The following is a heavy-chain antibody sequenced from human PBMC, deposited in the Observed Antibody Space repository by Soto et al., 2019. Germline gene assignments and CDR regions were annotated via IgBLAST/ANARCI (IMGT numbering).Heavy chain of an antibody. Sequence: QVQLVESGGGVVQPGRSLRLSCAASGFTFSSYGMHWVRQAPGKGLEWVAVIWYDGSNKYYADSVKGRFTISRDNSKNTLYLQMNSLRAEDTAVYYCARSVDIVDTIGLVDYWGQGTLVTVSS. J-gene: IGHJ4*02. CDR2: IWYDGSNK. V-gene: IGHV3-33*01. D-gene: IGHD5-12*01. CDR1: GFTFSSYG. CDR3: ARSVDIVDTIGLVDY.